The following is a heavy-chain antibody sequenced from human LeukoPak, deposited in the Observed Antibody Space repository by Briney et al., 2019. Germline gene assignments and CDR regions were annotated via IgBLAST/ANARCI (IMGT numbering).Heavy chain of an antibody. CDR2: IYYSGST. V-gene: IGHV4-30-4*08. CDR3: ARDSPQLGLFDY. D-gene: IGHD6-13*01. Sequence: SETLSLTCTVSGGSISSGGYYWSWIRQHPGKGLEWIGYIYYSGSTYYNPSLKSRVTISVDTSKNQFSLKLSSVTAADTAVYYCARDSPQLGLFDYWGQGTLVTVSS. J-gene: IGHJ4*02. CDR1: GGSISSGGYY.